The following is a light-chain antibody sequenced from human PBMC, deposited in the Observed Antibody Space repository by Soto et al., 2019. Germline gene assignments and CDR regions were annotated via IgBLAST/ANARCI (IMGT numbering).Light chain of an antibody. Sequence: IQMTQSPSSLSSSVGDRVTITCRASQSISSYLNWYQQKPGKAPKLLIYAASSLQSGVPSRFSGSVSGTDFTLTIGSLQPEDFATYYGQQSYTAPSITFGQGTRLEIK. CDR3: QQSYTAPSIT. V-gene: IGKV1-39*01. J-gene: IGKJ5*01. CDR1: QSISSY. CDR2: AAS.